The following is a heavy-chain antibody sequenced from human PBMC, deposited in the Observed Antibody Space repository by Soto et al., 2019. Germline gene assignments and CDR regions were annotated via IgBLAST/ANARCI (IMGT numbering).Heavy chain of an antibody. V-gene: IGHV4-59*08. J-gene: IGHJ5*02. CDR2: IYYSGST. CDR3: AKQGGKYGIRTFDP. D-gene: IGHD1-1*01. CDR1: GGSISSYY. Sequence: SETLSLTCTVSGGSISSYYWSWIRQPPGKGLEWIGYIYYSGSTNYNPSLKSRVTISVDTSKNQFSLKLSSVTAADTAVYYCAKQGGKYGIRTFDPWGQGTLVTVSS.